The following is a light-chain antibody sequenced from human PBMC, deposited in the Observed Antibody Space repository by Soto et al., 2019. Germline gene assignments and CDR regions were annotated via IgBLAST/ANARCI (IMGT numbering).Light chain of an antibody. V-gene: IGKV3-15*01. J-gene: IGKJ4*01. Sequence: EIVMTQSPGTLSVSPGERATLSCRASQSVSSNLAWYQQNPGQAPRLLIYDASTRATGIPARFSGSASGTEFTLTISSLQSEDFAVYYCQQYNNWPLTLGGGTKVEIK. CDR3: QQYNNWPLT. CDR2: DAS. CDR1: QSVSSN.